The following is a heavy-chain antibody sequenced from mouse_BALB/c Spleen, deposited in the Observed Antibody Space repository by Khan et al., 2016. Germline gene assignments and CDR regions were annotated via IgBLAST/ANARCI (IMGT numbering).Heavy chain of an antibody. Sequence: EVQLQESGPGLVKPSQSLSLTCTVTGYSITSDYAWNWIRQFPGNKLEWMGYISYSGSTSYNPSLKSRISITRDTSKNQFFLQLNSVTTEDTATYYCADSSGYAMDYWGQGTSVTVSS. V-gene: IGHV3-2*02. CDR2: ISYSGST. CDR1: GYSITSDYA. J-gene: IGHJ4*01. CDR3: ADSSGYAMDY. D-gene: IGHD3-2*01.